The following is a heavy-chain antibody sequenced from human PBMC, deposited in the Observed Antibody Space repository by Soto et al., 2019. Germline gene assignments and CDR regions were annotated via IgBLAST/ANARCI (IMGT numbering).Heavy chain of an antibody. V-gene: IGHV4-39*01. J-gene: IGHJ5*02. CDR2: ISHDGRA. Sequence: SETLSLTGSVLDDSISDSRYYGGWIRQSPEKGLEWIGSISHDGRAYYNPPLKSRVTLFAATSRNQFSLKMKSVTVADTALYFCARPVYGDYLGGHWFDPWGQGAPVTVSS. CDR3: ARPVYGDYLGGHWFDP. CDR1: DDSISDSRYY. D-gene: IGHD4-17*01.